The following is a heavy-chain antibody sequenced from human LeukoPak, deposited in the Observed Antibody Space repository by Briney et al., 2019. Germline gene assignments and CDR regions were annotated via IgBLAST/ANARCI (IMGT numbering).Heavy chain of an antibody. CDR2: IHTSEIT. D-gene: IGHD4-17*01. J-gene: IGHJ6*03. CDR3: AREGDYGDYSKSFYYMDV. V-gene: IGHV4-4*07. CDR1: GGYIGSYY. Sequence: SETPSLTCTVSGGYIGSYYWSWIRQSAGTGLEWIGRIHTSEITDYNPSLKSRVTMSVDMSTSQFSLRLTSVTAADTAVYYCAREGDYGDYSKSFYYMDVWGKGTTVTVSS.